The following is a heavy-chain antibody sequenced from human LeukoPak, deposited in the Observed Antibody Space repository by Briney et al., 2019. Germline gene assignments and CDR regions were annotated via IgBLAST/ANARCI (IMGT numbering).Heavy chain of an antibody. CDR2: ISTSGSTI. J-gene: IGHJ6*04. V-gene: IGHV3-48*03. Sequence: PGGSLRLSCAASGFTFSNYAMSWVRQAPGKGLDWVSYISTSGSTIYYADSVKGRFTISRDNAKNSLYLQMNSLRAEDTAVYYCAELGITMIGGVWGKGTTVTISS. CDR3: AELGITMIGGV. CDR1: GFTFSNYA. D-gene: IGHD3-10*02.